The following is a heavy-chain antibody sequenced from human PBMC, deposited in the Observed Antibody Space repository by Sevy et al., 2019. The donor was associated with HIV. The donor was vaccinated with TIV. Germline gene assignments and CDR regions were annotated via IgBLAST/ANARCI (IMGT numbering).Heavy chain of an antibody. V-gene: IGHV4-39*01. D-gene: IGHD6-19*01. CDR3: ATPRGSDWYEGTGGYFDL. Sequence: SETLSLTCTVSGGSISRSSYYWGWIRQPPGKGLEWIGNIYSTGSTSYNPSLKSRVTLSADRSKNQFSLKLDSVSAADTAVYYCATPRGSDWYEGTGGYFDLWGRGALVTVSS. CDR2: IYSTGST. CDR1: GGSISRSSYY. J-gene: IGHJ2*01.